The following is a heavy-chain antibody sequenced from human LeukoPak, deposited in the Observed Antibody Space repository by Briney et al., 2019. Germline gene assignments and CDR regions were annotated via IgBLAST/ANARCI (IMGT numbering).Heavy chain of an antibody. CDR2: IYYSGST. D-gene: IGHD3-3*02. V-gene: IGHV4-31*03. Sequence: SQTLSLTCTVSGGSISSGGYYWSWIRQHPGRGLEWIGYIYYSGSTYYNPSLKSRVTISVDTSKNQFSLKLSSVTAADTAVYYCARRPVLAPPDYWGQGTLVTVSS. J-gene: IGHJ4*02. CDR1: GGSISSGGYY. CDR3: ARRPVLAPPDY.